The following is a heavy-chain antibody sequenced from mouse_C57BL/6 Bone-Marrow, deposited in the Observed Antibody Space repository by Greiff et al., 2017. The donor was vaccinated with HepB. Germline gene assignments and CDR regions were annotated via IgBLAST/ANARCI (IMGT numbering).Heavy chain of an antibody. CDR1: GYSITSGYN. CDR2: ISYDGSN. V-gene: IGHV3-6*01. CDR3: ARLGDFDY. J-gene: IGHJ2*01. Sequence: EVQLQESGPGLVKPSQSLSLTCSVTGYSITSGYNWNWIRQFPGNNLEWMGYISYDGSNNYNPSLKNRISITRDTSKNQFFLKLNSVTTEDTATYYCARLGDFDYWGQGTTLTVSS. D-gene: IGHD4-1*01.